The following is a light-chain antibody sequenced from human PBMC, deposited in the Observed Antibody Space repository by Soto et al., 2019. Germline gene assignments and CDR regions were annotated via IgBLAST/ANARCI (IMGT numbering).Light chain of an antibody. Sequence: EIAMTQSPPTLSASLGDRATXSCRASQSVSSSYLAWYQQKPGHAPRLLIYGASSRATGIPDRFSGSGSGTDFTLTISRLEPEDFAVYYCQQYDTYPLTFGEGSKVDIK. CDR2: GAS. J-gene: IGKJ4*01. CDR3: QQYDTYPLT. V-gene: IGKV3-20*01. CDR1: QSVSSSY.